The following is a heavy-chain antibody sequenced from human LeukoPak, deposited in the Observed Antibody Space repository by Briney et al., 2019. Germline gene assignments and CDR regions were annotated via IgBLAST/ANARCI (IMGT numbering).Heavy chain of an antibody. CDR2: ISSSGNAI. Sequence: GGSLRLPCAASEFPFSSYEMNWVRQAPGKGLEWVSYISSSGNAIYYADSVKGRFTISRDNNKNSLYLQMNSLRAEDTALYYCAKDNGYGDKPLDYWGQGTLVTVSS. V-gene: IGHV3-48*03. CDR1: EFPFSSYE. CDR3: AKDNGYGDKPLDY. D-gene: IGHD4-17*01. J-gene: IGHJ4*02.